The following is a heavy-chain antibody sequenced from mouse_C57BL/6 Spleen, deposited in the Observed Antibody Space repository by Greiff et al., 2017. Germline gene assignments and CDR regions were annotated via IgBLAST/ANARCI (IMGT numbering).Heavy chain of an antibody. V-gene: IGHV5-9-1*02. CDR3: TREVYDDYLDY. J-gene: IGHJ2*01. CDR2: ISSGGDYI. Sequence: DVHLVESGEGLVKPGGSLKLSCAASGFTFSSYAMSWVRQTPEKRLEWVAYISSGGDYIYYADTVKGRFTISRDNARNTLYLQMSSLKSEDTAMYYCTREVYDDYLDYWGQGTTLTVSS. CDR1: GFTFSSYA. D-gene: IGHD2-4*01.